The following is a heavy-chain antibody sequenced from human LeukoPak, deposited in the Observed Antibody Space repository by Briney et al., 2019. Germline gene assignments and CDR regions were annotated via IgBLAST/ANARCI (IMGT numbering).Heavy chain of an antibody. V-gene: IGHV1-18*01. Sequence: ASVKVSCKASGGTFSSYAISWVRQAPGQGLEWMGWISAYNGNTNYAQNLQGRVTVTTDTSTSTAYMELRSLRSDDTAVYYCARVEVGATLYYYYMDVWGKGTTVTVSS. CDR2: ISAYNGNT. CDR1: GGTFSSYA. J-gene: IGHJ6*03. CDR3: ARVEVGATLYYYYMDV. D-gene: IGHD1-26*01.